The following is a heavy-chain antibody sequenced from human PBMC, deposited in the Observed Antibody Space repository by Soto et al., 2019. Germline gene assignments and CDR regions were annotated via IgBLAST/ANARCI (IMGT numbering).Heavy chain of an antibody. CDR2: ISSSSSTR. V-gene: IGHV3-48*02. Sequence: GGSLRLSCAASEFAFNYYSMNWVRQAPGKGLEWVSYISSSSSTRNYADSVKGRFTISRDNAKNSLYLQMNSLRDEGTAVYYCARVRREYYYYYYGMDVWGQGTTVTVSS. CDR3: ARVRREYYYYYYGMDV. J-gene: IGHJ6*02. CDR1: EFAFNYYS.